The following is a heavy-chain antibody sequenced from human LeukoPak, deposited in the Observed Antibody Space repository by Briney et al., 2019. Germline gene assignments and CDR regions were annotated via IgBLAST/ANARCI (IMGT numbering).Heavy chain of an antibody. D-gene: IGHD1-14*01. CDR2: ISWNSGRI. J-gene: IGHJ4*02. CDR3: ARDLTGGFDY. Sequence: GGSLRLSCAASGFTFDDYAMNWVRQAPGKGLEWVSGISWNSGRIEYADSVKGRFTISRDNAKNSLYLQMNSLRAEDTAVYYCARDLTGGFDYWGQGTLVTVSS. CDR1: GFTFDDYA. V-gene: IGHV3-9*01.